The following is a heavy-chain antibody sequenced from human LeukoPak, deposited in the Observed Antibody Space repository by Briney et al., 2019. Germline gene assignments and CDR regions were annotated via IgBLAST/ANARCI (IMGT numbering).Heavy chain of an antibody. D-gene: IGHD4-23*01. J-gene: IGHJ4*02. CDR2: ISSSSSYI. CDR1: GFTFSSYE. V-gene: IGHV3-21*04. CDR3: ARRAGGYSHPYDY. Sequence: GGSLRLSCAASGFTFSSYEMNWVGQAPGKGLEWVSSISSSSSYIYYADSVKGRFTISRDNAKNSLYLQMNSLRAEDTAVYYCARRAGGYSHPYDYWGQGTLVTVSS.